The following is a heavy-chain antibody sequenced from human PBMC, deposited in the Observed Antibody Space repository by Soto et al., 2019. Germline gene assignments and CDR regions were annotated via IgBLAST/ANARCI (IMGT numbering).Heavy chain of an antibody. CDR2: INHSGRV. CDR1: DGSFSAQS. CDR3: SARAYDTTGYYRFDP. J-gene: IGHJ5*01. D-gene: IGHD3-22*01. Sequence: SETLTVTCALHDGSFSAQSWIGICQSKGKGLEWIGDINHSGRVNYSPSLKSRVTISLDTSKNQSSLTLSAVTAADTAMYYCSARAYDTTGYYRFDPWGQGTLVTVSS. V-gene: IGHV4-34*01.